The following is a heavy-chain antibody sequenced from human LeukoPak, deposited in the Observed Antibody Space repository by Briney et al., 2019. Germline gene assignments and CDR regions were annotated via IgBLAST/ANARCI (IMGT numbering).Heavy chain of an antibody. CDR3: ARGLGSKYYDFWSGYAY. Sequence: SETLSLTCAVYGGSFSGYYWSWIRQPPGKGLEWIGEINHSGSTNYNPSLKSRVTISVDTSKNQFSLKLSSVTAADTAVYYCARGLGSKYYDFWSGYAYWGQGTLVTVSS. CDR1: GGSFSGYY. J-gene: IGHJ4*02. D-gene: IGHD3-3*01. CDR2: INHSGST. V-gene: IGHV4-34*01.